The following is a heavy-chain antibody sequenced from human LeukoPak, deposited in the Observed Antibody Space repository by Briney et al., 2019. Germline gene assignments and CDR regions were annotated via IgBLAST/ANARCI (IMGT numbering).Heavy chain of an antibody. CDR2: ISRTSDYI. CDR1: GFTFSNYN. Sequence: GGSLRLSCAASGFTFSNYNMNWVRQAPGKGLEGVSSISRTSDYIYYIDSVKGRFTISRDNAKNSLYLQMNSLRAEDTAVYYCATDICRGDSCYYFASWGQGTLVTVYS. V-gene: IGHV3-21*06. D-gene: IGHD2-15*01. J-gene: IGHJ4*02. CDR3: ATDICRGDSCYYFAS.